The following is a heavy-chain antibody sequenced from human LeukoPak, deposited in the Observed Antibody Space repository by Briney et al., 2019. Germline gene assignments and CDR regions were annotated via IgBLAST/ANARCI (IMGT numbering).Heavy chain of an antibody. J-gene: IGHJ3*02. Sequence: PGTSLRLSCAASGFSFGSYGMHWVRQAPGKGLEWVTVIWHDSSTKYYAESVRGRFTISRDNSKNTLYLQMASLRVEDTAVYYCARQFDGSHPNAFDIWGQGTMVTVSS. CDR2: IWHDSSTK. V-gene: IGHV3-33*01. D-gene: IGHD1-26*01. CDR1: GFSFGSYG. CDR3: ARQFDGSHPNAFDI.